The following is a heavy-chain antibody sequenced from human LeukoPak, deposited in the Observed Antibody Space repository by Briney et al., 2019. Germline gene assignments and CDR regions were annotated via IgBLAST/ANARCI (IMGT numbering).Heavy chain of an antibody. Sequence: ASVKVSCKASGYTFTGYYMHWVRQAPGQGLEWMGWINPNSGGTNYAQKFQGRVTMTRDTSISTAYMELSRLRSDDTAVYYCARALTTVTTSLDYWGQGTLVTVSS. CDR1: GYTFTGYY. D-gene: IGHD4-17*01. CDR2: INPNSGGT. J-gene: IGHJ4*02. V-gene: IGHV1-2*02. CDR3: ARALTTVTTSLDY.